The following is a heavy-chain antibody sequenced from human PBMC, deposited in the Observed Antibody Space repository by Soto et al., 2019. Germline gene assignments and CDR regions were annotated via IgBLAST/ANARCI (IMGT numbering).Heavy chain of an antibody. D-gene: IGHD3-10*01. J-gene: IGHJ4*02. CDR3: ARHNYGSGSTYFDY. V-gene: IGHV4-59*08. CDR2: IYYSGST. CDR1: GGSTSSYY. Sequence: SETLSLTCTVAGGSTSSYYWSWIRQPPGKGLEWIGYIYYSGSTNYNPSLKSRVTISVDTSKNQFSLKLNSMTAADTAVYYCARHNYGSGSTYFDYWGQGTLVTVSS.